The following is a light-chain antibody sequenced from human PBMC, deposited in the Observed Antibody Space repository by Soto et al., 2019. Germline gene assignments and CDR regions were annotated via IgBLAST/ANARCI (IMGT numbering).Light chain of an antibody. CDR2: GAS. Sequence: EIVLTQSPATLSLSPGERATLSCRASQSVSSSYLAWYQPRPGQDPRLLIYGASSRATGIPDRFSGSGSGTDLTLTISRLEPEDFAVYYCQQYGSSFTWTFGQGTKVDIK. CDR3: QQYGSSFTWT. V-gene: IGKV3-20*01. CDR1: QSVSSSY. J-gene: IGKJ1*01.